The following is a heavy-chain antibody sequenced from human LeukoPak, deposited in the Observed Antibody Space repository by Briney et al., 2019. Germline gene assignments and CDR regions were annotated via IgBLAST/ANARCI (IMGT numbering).Heavy chain of an antibody. CDR3: AKDQGLRWYLGVFDI. Sequence: PGRTLRLSCAASGFTFSSYGMHWVRQAPGKGLEWVAVISFDGSNKYYADSVKGRFTISRDNSKNTLYLQLNSLRAEDTAVYYCAKDQGLRWYLGVFDIWGQGTMVTVSS. D-gene: IGHD4-23*01. CDR1: GFTFSSYG. V-gene: IGHV3-30*18. CDR2: ISFDGSNK. J-gene: IGHJ3*02.